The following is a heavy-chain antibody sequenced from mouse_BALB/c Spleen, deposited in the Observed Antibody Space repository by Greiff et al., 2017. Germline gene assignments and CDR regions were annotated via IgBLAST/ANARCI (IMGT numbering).Heavy chain of an antibody. CDR2: IDPANGNT. J-gene: IGHJ1*01. Sequence: VQLQQSGAELVKPGASVKLSCTASGFNIKDTYMHWVKQRPEQGLEWIGRIDPANGNTKYDPKFQGKATITADTSSNTAYLQLSSLTSEDTAVYYCARSKGWLVHGGCFDVWGAGTTVTVSA. CDR1: GFNIKDTY. CDR3: ARSKGWLVHGGCFDV. D-gene: IGHD2-3*01. V-gene: IGHV14-3*02.